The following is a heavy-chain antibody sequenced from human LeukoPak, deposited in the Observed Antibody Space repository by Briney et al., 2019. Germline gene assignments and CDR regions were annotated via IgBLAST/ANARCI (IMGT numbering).Heavy chain of an antibody. Sequence: ASVKVSCKASGYSFTGHYMHWVRQAPGQGLEWMGWINAGNGNTKYSQEFQGRVTITRDTSASTAYMELSSLRSEDMAVYYCARDGGYSYGFDYWGQGTLVTVSS. V-gene: IGHV1-3*03. CDR2: INAGNGNT. CDR1: GYSFTGHY. D-gene: IGHD5-18*01. CDR3: ARDGGYSYGFDY. J-gene: IGHJ4*02.